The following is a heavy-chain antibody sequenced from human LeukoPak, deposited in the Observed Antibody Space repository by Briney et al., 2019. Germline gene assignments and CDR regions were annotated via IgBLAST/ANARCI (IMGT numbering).Heavy chain of an antibody. D-gene: IGHD3-10*01. V-gene: IGHV3-23*01. CDR2: ISGSGGST. CDR1: GLTFSSNA. J-gene: IGHJ5*02. Sequence: GGSRRLSCAASGLTFSSNAMGWGGQAPGKGRGWGSAISGSGGSTYYADSVKGRFTITRDNSKNTLYLQMNRLRAEDQAVYYCAKDTPYGAYNWGHPGRQGTLVTVSS. CDR3: AKDTPYGAYNWGHP.